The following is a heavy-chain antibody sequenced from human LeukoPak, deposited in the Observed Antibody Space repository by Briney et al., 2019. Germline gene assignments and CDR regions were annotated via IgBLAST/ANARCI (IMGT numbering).Heavy chain of an antibody. CDR2: IYYRGST. Sequence: SETLSLTCTVSGGSISSSSYYWGWIRQPPGKGLEWIGSIYYRGSTYYNPSLKSRVTISVDTSKNQFSLKLSSVTAADTAVYYCARSHGSGISPLMKYYYYGMDVWGQGTTVTVSS. J-gene: IGHJ6*02. D-gene: IGHD3-10*01. V-gene: IGHV4-39*01. CDR1: GGSISSSSYY. CDR3: ARSHGSGISPLMKYYYYGMDV.